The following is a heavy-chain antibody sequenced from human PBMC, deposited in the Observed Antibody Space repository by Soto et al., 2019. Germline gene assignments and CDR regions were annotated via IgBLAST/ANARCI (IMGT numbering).Heavy chain of an antibody. V-gene: IGHV1-18*01. CDR3: ARDLGFDILTGYSCYYYYAMDV. CDR2: INVANGNT. D-gene: IGHD3-9*01. CDR1: GYTFTRSG. J-gene: IGHJ6*02. Sequence: ASVKVSCKASGYTFTRSGISWVRQAPGQGPEWMGWINVANGNTEYSRNFQGRVTLTGDASADTAYMELSSLRSEDTAVYFCARDLGFDILTGYSCYYYYAMDVWGQGTTVTVSS.